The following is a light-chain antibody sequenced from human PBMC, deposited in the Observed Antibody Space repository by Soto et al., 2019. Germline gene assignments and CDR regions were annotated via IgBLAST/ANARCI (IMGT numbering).Light chain of an antibody. J-gene: IGKJ2*01. CDR2: GAP. Sequence: DIEMTQSPGTLSLSPGERATISCRASQSVNSNYSAWYQQKPGQLPRPLIYGAPIRAAVVPDRLSGSGSGTDFTLTISRLEPEDYAVYYCQQYGTAPHTFGQGTKLEIK. CDR1: QSVNSNY. CDR3: QQYGTAPHT. V-gene: IGKV3-20*01.